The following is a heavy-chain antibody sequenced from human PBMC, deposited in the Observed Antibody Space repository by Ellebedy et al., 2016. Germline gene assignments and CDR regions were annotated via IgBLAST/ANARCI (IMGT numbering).Heavy chain of an antibody. CDR3: ARFPTVYYYYGMDV. CDR2: ISYGGSRT. V-gene: IGHV3-30*03. Sequence: GESLKISXAASGFTFSRYGMHWVRQAPGMGLEWVAIISYGGSRTYYADSVKGRFTVSRDDSKNTVHLQMNSLRAEDTAVYYCARFPTVYYYYGMDVWGQGTTVTVSS. CDR1: GFTFSRYG. D-gene: IGHD4-17*01. J-gene: IGHJ6*02.